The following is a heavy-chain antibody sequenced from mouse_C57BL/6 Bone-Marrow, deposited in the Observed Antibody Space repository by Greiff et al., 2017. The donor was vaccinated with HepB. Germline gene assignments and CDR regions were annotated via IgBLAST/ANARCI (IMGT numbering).Heavy chain of an antibody. J-gene: IGHJ4*01. D-gene: IGHD4-1*01. V-gene: IGHV1-85*01. Sequence: QVHVKQSGPELVKPGASVKLSCKASGYTFTSYDINWVKQRPGQGLEWIGWIYPRDGSTKYNEKFKGKATLTVDTASSTAYVELHSLTSGDSAVYFCARGGPNWGYAMDYWGQGTSVTVSS. CDR2: IYPRDGST. CDR3: ARGGPNWGYAMDY. CDR1: GYTFTSYD.